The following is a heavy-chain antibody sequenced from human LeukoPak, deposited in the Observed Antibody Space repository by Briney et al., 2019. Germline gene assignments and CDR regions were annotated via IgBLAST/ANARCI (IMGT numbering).Heavy chain of an antibody. D-gene: IGHD5-12*01. Sequence: GGSLRLSCAASGFTFSSCAMSWVRQAPGKGLEWVSYISSSGSTIYYADSVKGRFTISRDNAKNSLYLQMNSLRAEDTAVYYCARDGGYSGYAKDWFDPWGQGTLVTVSS. J-gene: IGHJ5*02. CDR2: ISSSGSTI. V-gene: IGHV3-11*04. CDR3: ARDGGYSGYAKDWFDP. CDR1: GFTFSSCA.